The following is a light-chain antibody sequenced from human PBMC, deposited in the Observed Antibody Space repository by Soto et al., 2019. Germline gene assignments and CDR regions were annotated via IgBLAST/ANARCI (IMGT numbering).Light chain of an antibody. V-gene: IGLV3-21*02. CDR2: DDS. J-gene: IGLJ3*02. CDR1: NIGSKS. Sequence: SYELTQPPSVSVAPGQTARITCGGNNIGSKSVHWYQQKPGQAPVLVVYDDSDRPSWIPERFSGSNSGNTATLTITRVEAGDEADYYCQVWDSSNRGVFGGGTKLTVL. CDR3: QVWDSSNRGV.